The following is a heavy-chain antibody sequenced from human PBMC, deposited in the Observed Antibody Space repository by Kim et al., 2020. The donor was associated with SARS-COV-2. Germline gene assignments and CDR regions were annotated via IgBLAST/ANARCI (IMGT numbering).Heavy chain of an antibody. CDR1: GGSVSSGSYY. Sequence: SETLSLTCTVSGGSVSSGSYYWSWIRQPPGKGLEWIGYIYYSGSTNYNPSLKSRVTISVDTSKNQFSLKLSSVTAADTAVYYCARDSEENRRYCSSTSCYTYYYGMDVWGQGTTVTVSS. V-gene: IGHV4-61*01. J-gene: IGHJ6*02. CDR2: IYYSGST. D-gene: IGHD2-2*02. CDR3: ARDSEENRRYCSSTSCYTYYYGMDV.